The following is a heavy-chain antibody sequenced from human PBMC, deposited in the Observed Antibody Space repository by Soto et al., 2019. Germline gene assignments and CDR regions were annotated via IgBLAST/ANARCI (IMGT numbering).Heavy chain of an antibody. Sequence: QITLKEAGPTLVKPTQTLTLTCTFSGFSLTTSGLGVSWVRQYPGKALECLALIYWDNTKHYNPTLQIRLTIAKDTSKNQVVLTMTTMHPVDTGKYSCAHNTLRCYFDHWGLGALVTVSS. CDR2: IYWDNTK. J-gene: IGHJ4*03. V-gene: IGHV2-5*02. CDR3: AHNTLRCYFDH. CDR1: GFSLTTSGLG. D-gene: IGHD3-3*01.